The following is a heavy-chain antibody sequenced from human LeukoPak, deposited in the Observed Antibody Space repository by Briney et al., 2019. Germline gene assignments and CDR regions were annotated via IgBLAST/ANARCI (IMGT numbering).Heavy chain of an antibody. Sequence: SETLSLTCAVSGYSINTAYYWGWIRQPPGKGLEWIGSMYRSGTTYYNPSLKSRVTIALDTSKNQFSLKLSSVTDADTAVYYCARHDTFGGVSVPYFDYWGQGTLVTVSS. V-gene: IGHV4-38-2*01. J-gene: IGHJ4*02. CDR3: ARHDTFGGVSVPYFDY. D-gene: IGHD3-16*02. CDR1: GYSINTAYY. CDR2: MYRSGTT.